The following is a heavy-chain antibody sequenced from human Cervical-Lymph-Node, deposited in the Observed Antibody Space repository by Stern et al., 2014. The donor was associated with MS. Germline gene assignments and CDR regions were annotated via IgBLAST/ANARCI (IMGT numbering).Heavy chain of an antibody. Sequence: EVHLVESGGGLIQPGGSLRLSCAVSGFIVSSNYMSWVRQAPGKGLEWVSLIYSAGTTNYEDSGKGRFTISRDISKNTLNLQMNSLRAEDTAMYYCATAGGCYGGNAGWGQGTLVIVSS. CDR1: GFIVSSNY. V-gene: IGHV3-53*01. CDR3: ATAGGCYGGNAG. J-gene: IGHJ4*02. D-gene: IGHD4-23*01. CDR2: IYSAGTT.